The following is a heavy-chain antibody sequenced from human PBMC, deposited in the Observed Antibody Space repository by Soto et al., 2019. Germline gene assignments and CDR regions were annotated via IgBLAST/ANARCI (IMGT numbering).Heavy chain of an antibody. V-gene: IGHV1-69*13. D-gene: IGHD3-22*01. CDR1: GGTFSSYA. CDR3: ASPGGNYYDSSGYYQY. J-gene: IGHJ4*01. CDR2: IIPIFGTA. Sequence: SVKVSCKASGGTFSSYAISWVRQAPGQGLEWMGGIIPIFGTANYAQKFQGRVTITADESTSTAYMELSSLRSEDTAVYYCASPGGNYYDSSGYYQYWGQGTLVTVSS.